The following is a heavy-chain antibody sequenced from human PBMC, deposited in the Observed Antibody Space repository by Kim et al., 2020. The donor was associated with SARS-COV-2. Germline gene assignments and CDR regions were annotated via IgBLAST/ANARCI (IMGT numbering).Heavy chain of an antibody. D-gene: IGHD2-21*02. CDR1: GYTFTGYY. CDR3: ARAYCGGDCYLID. CDR2: INPNSGGT. V-gene: IGHV1-2*04. J-gene: IGHJ4*02. Sequence: ASVKVSCKASGYTFTGYYMHWVRQAPGQGLEWMGWINPNSGGTNYAQKFQGWVTMTRDTSISTAYMELSRLRSDDTAVYYCARAYCGGDCYLIDWGQGTLVTVSS.